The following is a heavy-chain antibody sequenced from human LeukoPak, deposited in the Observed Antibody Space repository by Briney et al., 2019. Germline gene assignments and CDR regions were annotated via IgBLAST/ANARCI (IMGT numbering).Heavy chain of an antibody. D-gene: IGHD3-10*01. CDR2: IYYSGST. J-gene: IGHJ5*02. CDR3: ARDSGTTGEVKFDP. V-gene: IGHV4-59*12. Sequence: SETLSLTCTVSGGSISSYYWSWIRQPPGKGLEWIGYIYYSGSTNYNPSLKSRVTISVDTSRNQVSLTLSSVSAADTAVYYCARDSGTTGEVKFDPWGQGTLVTVSS. CDR1: GGSISSYY.